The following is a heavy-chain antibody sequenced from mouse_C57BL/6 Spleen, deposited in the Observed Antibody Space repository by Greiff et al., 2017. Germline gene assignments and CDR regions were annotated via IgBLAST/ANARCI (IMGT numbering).Heavy chain of an antibody. J-gene: IGHJ1*03. CDR1: GYTFTSYW. Sequence: QVQLQQPGAELVKPGASVKLSCKASGYTFTSYWMHWVKQRPGQGLEWIGMIHPNSGSTNYNEKFKSKATLTVDKSSSPAYMQLSSLTTEDSAVDYGAGKLRGKTGGSFDDWGKGTTVTVSS. CDR2: IHPNSGST. V-gene: IGHV1-64*01. D-gene: IGHD2-4*01. CDR3: AGKLRGKTGGSFDD.